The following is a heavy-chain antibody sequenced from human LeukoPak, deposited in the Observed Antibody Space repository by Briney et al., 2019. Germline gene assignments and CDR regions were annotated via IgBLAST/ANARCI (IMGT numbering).Heavy chain of an antibody. V-gene: IGHV1-2*02. CDR3: ARVSWFGELSAFDI. D-gene: IGHD3-10*01. CDR1: GYTFTGYY. CDR2: INPNSGGT. J-gene: IGHJ3*02. Sequence: ASVKVSCKASGYTFTGYYMHWVRQAPGQGLEWMGWINPNSGGTNYAQKFQGRVTMTRDTSISTAYMELSRLRSDDTAVYYCARVSWFGELSAFDIWGQGTMVTVSS.